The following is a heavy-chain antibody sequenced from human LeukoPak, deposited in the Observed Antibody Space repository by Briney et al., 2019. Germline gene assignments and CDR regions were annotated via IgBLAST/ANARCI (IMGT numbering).Heavy chain of an antibody. J-gene: IGHJ4*02. D-gene: IGHD2-2*01. CDR2: TYPGDSDT. CDR3: ARLTSLDCSSTSCSLDYFDY. CDR1: GYGFTSYW. V-gene: IGHV5-51*01. Sequence: GESLKISCKGSGYGFTSYWIGWVRQMPGKGLEWMGITYPGDSDTRYSPSFQGQVTISADKSISTAYLQWSSLKASDTAMYYCARLTSLDCSSTSCSLDYFDYWGQGSLVTVSS.